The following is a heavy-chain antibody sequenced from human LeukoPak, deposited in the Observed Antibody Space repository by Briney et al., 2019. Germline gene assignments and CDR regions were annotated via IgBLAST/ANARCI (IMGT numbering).Heavy chain of an antibody. CDR2: IYYSGST. CDR1: GGSMSPYH. CDR3: ARHGCSDCVNGVVPAAMLDY. J-gene: IGHJ4*02. Sequence: PSETLSLTCTVSGGSMSPYHWSWIRQPPGKGLEWTGYIYYSGSTNYNPSLKSRVTISVDTSKNQFSLKLSSVTAADTAVYYCARHGCSDCVNGVVPAAMLDYWGQGTLVTVSS. D-gene: IGHD2-2*01. V-gene: IGHV4-59*08.